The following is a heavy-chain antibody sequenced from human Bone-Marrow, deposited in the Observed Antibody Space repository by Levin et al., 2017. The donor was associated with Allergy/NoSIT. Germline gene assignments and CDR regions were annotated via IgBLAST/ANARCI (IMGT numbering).Heavy chain of an antibody. Sequence: SETLSLTCIVSADSIRSGDFYWSWIRQPPGTGLEWIGYIFHTGNTYSNPSLKSRVTISVDTSKNQFSLELRSVTAADTAVYYCARGQSIVAARPDWFDPWGPGTLVTVSS. CDR3: ARGQSIVAARPDWFDP. D-gene: IGHD6-6*01. J-gene: IGHJ5*02. CDR2: IFHTGNT. CDR1: ADSIRSGDFY. V-gene: IGHV4-30-4*01.